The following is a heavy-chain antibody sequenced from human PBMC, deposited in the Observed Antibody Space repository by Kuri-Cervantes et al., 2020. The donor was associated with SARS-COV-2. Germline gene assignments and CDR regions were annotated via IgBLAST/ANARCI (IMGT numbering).Heavy chain of an antibody. Sequence: GSLRLSCTVSGYSISSGYYWGWIRQPPGKGLEWIGYIYYSGSTNYNPSLKSRVTISVDTSKSQFSLKLSSVTAADTAVYYCARGIVGATGEYYFDYWGQGTLVTVSS. CDR2: IYYSGST. D-gene: IGHD1-26*01. V-gene: IGHV4-38-2*02. J-gene: IGHJ4*02. CDR1: GYSISSGYY. CDR3: ARGIVGATGEYYFDY.